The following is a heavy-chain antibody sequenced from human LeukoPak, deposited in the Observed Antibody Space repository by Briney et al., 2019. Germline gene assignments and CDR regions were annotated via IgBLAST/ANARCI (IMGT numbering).Heavy chain of an antibody. CDR2: IWYDGNNE. J-gene: IGHJ4*02. D-gene: IGHD6-6*01. V-gene: IGHV3-33*06. CDR1: GFTFSTFG. Sequence: GGSLRLSCAASGFTFSTFGMHWVRQAPGKGLEWVAVIWYDGNNEYYADSVKGRFAISRDNSSSTLFLQMYSLRAEDTAVYYCAKDSSSSLDHWGQGTLVTVSS. CDR3: AKDSSSSLDH.